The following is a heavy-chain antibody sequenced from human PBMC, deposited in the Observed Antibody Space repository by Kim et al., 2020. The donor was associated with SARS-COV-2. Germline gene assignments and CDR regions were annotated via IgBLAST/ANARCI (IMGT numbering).Heavy chain of an antibody. CDR3: ARDFGAGRAWFDP. V-gene: IGHV4-4*07. J-gene: IGHJ5*02. CDR2: IYTTGNT. CDR1: GGSMSSYY. Sequence: SETLSLTCTVSGGSMSSYYWSWIRQPAGKGPEWIGRIYTTGNTNYNPSLKSRVTMSIDMPKNQFYLRLTSVTAADSAMYYCARDFGAGRAWFDPWGQGTPVIVSS. D-gene: IGHD3-10*01.